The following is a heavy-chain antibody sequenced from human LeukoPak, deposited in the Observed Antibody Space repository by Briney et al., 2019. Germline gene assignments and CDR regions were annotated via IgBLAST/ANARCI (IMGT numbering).Heavy chain of an antibody. D-gene: IGHD5-18*01. CDR3: GRSGYRYSYDFDYYMDV. CDR1: GYSFTTYG. CDR2: ITVYNGNT. V-gene: IGHV1-18*01. J-gene: IGHJ6*03. Sequence: GASVKVSCKASGYSFTTYGISWVRQAPGQGLEWMGRITVYNGNTNYAERFQGGVTMTTDTSTSTAYMGLRSLRSDDTAAYYCGRSGYRYSYDFDYYMDVWAKGTTITVSS.